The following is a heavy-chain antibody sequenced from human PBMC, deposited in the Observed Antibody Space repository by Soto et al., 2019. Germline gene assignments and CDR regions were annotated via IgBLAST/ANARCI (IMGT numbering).Heavy chain of an antibody. V-gene: IGHV3-23*01. D-gene: IGHD3-9*01. CDR1: GFTFSSYA. CDR3: AKHSGYDILTGYHEYYYYMDV. J-gene: IGHJ6*03. Sequence: GGSLRLSCAASGFTFSSYAMSWVRQAPGKGLEWVSAISGSGGSTYYADSVKGRFTISRDNSKNTLYLQMNSLRAEDTAVYYCAKHSGYDILTGYHEYYYYMDVWGKGTTVTVSS. CDR2: ISGSGGST.